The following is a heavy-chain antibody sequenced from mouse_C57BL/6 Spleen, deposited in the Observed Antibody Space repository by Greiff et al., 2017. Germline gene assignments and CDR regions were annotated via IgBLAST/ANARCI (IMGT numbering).Heavy chain of an antibody. V-gene: IGHV1-80*01. J-gene: IGHJ3*01. Sequence: VQLQQSGAELVKPGASVKISCKASGYAFSSYWMNWVKQRPGKGLEWIGQIYPGDGDTNYNGKFKGKATLTADKSSSTAYMQLSSLTSEDSAVYFCARCGSDGYYEGVFAYWGQGTRVTVSA. CDR2: IYPGDGDT. D-gene: IGHD2-3*01. CDR1: GYAFSSYW. CDR3: ARCGSDGYYEGVFAY.